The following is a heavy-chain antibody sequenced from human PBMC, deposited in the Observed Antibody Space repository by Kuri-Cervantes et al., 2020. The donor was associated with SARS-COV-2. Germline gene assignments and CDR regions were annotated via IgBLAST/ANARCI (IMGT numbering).Heavy chain of an antibody. D-gene: IGHD3-9*01. CDR2: ISGSGETI. V-gene: IGHV3-23*01. CDR3: AYGTYYDILTGYLDFDY. CDR1: GFTFRSYA. Sequence: GESLKISCAASGFTFRSYAMTWVRQAPGKGLEWVSVISGSGETIHYADSVQGRFTISRDNSKNTLYLQMNSLRAEDTAVYYCAYGTYYDILTGYLDFDYWGQGTLVTVSS. J-gene: IGHJ4*02.